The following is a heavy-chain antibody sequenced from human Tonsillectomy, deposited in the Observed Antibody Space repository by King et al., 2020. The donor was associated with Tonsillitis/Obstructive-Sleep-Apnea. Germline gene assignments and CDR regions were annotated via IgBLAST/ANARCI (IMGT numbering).Heavy chain of an antibody. Sequence: VQLVESGAEVKKPGESLKISCKGSGYSFTTYWIGWVRQMPGKGLEWMGIIYPGDSDTRYSPSFQGQVTISADKSISTAYLQWSSLKASDTAMYYCARLELVISIQDVFDIWGQGTMVPVSS. CDR2: IYPGDSDT. CDR1: GYSFTTYW. J-gene: IGHJ3*02. V-gene: IGHV5-51*01. D-gene: IGHD3-22*01. CDR3: ARLELVISIQDVFDI.